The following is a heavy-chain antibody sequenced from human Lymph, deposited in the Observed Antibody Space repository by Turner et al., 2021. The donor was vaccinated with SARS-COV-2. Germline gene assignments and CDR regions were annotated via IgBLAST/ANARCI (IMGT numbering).Heavy chain of an antibody. CDR3: ARDIPTTSDYFDY. V-gene: IGHV3-21*01. CDR2: INSSSSYI. J-gene: IGHJ4*02. D-gene: IGHD4-17*01. CDR1: GFTFSTYR. Sequence: EVQLVESGGGLVKPGGSLRLSCAASGFTFSTYRMHWGRQAPGKGLEWSSSINSSSSYIYYADSVKCRFTISRYNAKLSLYLQMNSLRAEDTAVYYCARDIPTTSDYFDYWGQGALVTVSS.